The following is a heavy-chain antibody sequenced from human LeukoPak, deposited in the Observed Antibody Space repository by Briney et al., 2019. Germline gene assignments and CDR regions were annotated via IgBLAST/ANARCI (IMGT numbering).Heavy chain of an antibody. CDR3: ARYIVSYPHDAFDI. Sequence: SETLSLTCTVSSGSISSSSYYWGWIRQPPGKGLEWIASIYYSGSTSYNPSLKSRVTISVDTSKKQFSLKLSSVTAADTAFYYCARYIVSYPHDAFDIWGQGTMVTVSS. D-gene: IGHD1-26*01. CDR2: IYYSGST. CDR1: SGSISSSSYY. J-gene: IGHJ3*02. V-gene: IGHV4-39*07.